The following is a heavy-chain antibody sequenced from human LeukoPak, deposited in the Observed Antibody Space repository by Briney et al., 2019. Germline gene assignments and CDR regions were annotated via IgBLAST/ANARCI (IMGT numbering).Heavy chain of an antibody. D-gene: IGHD4-17*01. CDR1: GYTFASYA. CDR2: ISAYNGNT. J-gene: IGHJ6*02. Sequence: GASVKVSCKASGYTFASYAISWVRQAPGQGLEWMGWISAYNGNTNYAQKLQGRVTMTTDTSTSTAYMELRSLRSDDTAVYYCARYYGDYPGYYGMDVWGQGTTVTVSS. CDR3: ARYYGDYPGYYGMDV. V-gene: IGHV1-18*01.